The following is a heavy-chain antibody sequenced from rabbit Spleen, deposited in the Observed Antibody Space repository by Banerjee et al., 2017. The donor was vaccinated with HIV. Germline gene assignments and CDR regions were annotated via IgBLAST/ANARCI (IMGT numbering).Heavy chain of an antibody. V-gene: IGHV1S40*01. Sequence: QSLEESGGGLVQPGGSLKLSCKASGFDFSTYSMSWVRQAPGKGLELIACIVTSFGSTWYASWVNGRFTISKTSSTTVTLQMTSLTAADTATYFCARVVVAGVDWLDLWGQGTLVTVS. J-gene: IGHJ5*01. D-gene: IGHD4-1*01. CDR2: IVTSFGST. CDR3: ARVVVAGVDWLDL. CDR1: GFDFSTYS.